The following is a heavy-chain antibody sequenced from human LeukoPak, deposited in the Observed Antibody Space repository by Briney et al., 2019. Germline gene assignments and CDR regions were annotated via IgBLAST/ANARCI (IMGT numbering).Heavy chain of an antibody. CDR1: GFIFSSYG. V-gene: IGHV3-30*18. J-gene: IGHJ6*02. CDR2: ISYDGSNK. Sequence: PGGSLRLSCAAYGFIFSSYGMHWDRQAPGKGLEWVAVISYDGSNKYYADSVKGRFTISRDNSKNTLYLQMNSLRAEDTAVYYCAKDELRLLEWLSRMDVWGQGTTVTVSS. CDR3: AKDELRLLEWLSRMDV. D-gene: IGHD3-3*01.